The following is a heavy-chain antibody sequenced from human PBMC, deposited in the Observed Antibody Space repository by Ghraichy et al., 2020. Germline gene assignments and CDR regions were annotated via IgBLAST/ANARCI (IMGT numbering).Heavy chain of an antibody. CDR3: AKGAPIFSGAYYISFDY. Sequence: GGSLRLSCAASGFTFSSYAMSWVRQAPGKGLEWVSAISGSGGSTYYADSVKGRFTISRDNSKNTLYLQMNSMRAEDTAVYYCAKGAPIFSGAYYISFDYWGQGTLVTVSS. V-gene: IGHV3-23*01. CDR1: GFTFSSYA. CDR2: ISGSGGST. J-gene: IGHJ4*02. D-gene: IGHD4/OR15-4a*01.